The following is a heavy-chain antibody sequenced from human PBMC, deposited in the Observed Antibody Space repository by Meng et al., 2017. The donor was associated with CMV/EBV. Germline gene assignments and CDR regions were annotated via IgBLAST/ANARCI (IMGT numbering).Heavy chain of an antibody. CDR1: GFTFGDYA. D-gene: IGHD2-21*01. J-gene: IGHJ6*02. V-gene: IGHV3-49*04. CDR3: TRKICGGDCYFYYYYGMDV. Sequence: GESLKISCTASGFTFGDYAMSWVRQAPGKGLEWVGFIRSKAYGGTTEYAASVKGRFTISRDDSKSIAYLQMNSLKTEDTAVYYCTRKICGGDCYFYYYYGMDVWGQGTTVTRLL. CDR2: IRSKAYGGTT.